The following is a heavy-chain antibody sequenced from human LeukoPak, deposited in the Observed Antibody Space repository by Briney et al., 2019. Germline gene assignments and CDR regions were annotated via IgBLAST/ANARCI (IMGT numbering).Heavy chain of an antibody. V-gene: IGHV1-69*04. D-gene: IGHD4-11*01. CDR1: GGTFSSYT. CDR3: ARDGITVTTPYYYGMDV. Sequence: SVKVSCKASGGTFSSYTISWVRQAPGQGLEWMGRIIPILGVAHYAQKFQGRVTITADKSTSTAYMELSSLRSEDTAVYYCARDGITVTTPYYYGMDVWGQGTTVTVSS. J-gene: IGHJ6*02. CDR2: IIPILGVA.